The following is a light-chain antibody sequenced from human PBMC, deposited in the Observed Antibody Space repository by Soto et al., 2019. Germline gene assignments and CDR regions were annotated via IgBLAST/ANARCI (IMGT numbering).Light chain of an antibody. Sequence: DIQMTQSPSSVSASVGDRLTITCRASRDISNSLAWYQQTPGKAPKLLLRGASSLHRGVPSRFSGGGAGTEFTLTISSLQPEEFATYYCQQTSAFPRTLGQGTKVDSK. CDR1: RDISNS. CDR2: GAS. CDR3: QQTSAFPRT. V-gene: IGKV1-12*01. J-gene: IGKJ1*01.